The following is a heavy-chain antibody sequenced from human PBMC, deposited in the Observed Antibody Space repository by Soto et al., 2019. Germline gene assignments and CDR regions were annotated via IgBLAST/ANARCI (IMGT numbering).Heavy chain of an antibody. V-gene: IGHV1-3*05. CDR3: ARSIVVVTALDY. D-gene: IGHD2-21*02. J-gene: IGHJ4*02. Sequence: QVQLVQSGAEEKKPGASVKGSCKASGYTFTSYAMHWVRQAPGQRLEWMGWINAGSGNTKYSQKFQGRVTITRDTSASTAYMELSSLRSEDTAVYYCARSIVVVTALDYWGQGTLVTVSS. CDR2: INAGSGNT. CDR1: GYTFTSYA.